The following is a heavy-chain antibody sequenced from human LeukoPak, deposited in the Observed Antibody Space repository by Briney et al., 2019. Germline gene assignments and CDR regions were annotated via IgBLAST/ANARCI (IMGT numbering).Heavy chain of an antibody. CDR1: GLTFSADA. J-gene: IGHJ3*02. CDR3: ARDPNGDYIGAFDM. D-gene: IGHD4-17*01. CDR2: IRGGGGSA. Sequence: PGGSLRLSCTASGLTFSADAMMWVRQAPGKGPEWVSAIRGGGGSAFYADSVKGRFTISRDNSKYTLFLQMNSLRAEDTAVYYCARDPNGDYIGAFDMWGPGTMVTVSS. V-gene: IGHV3-23*01.